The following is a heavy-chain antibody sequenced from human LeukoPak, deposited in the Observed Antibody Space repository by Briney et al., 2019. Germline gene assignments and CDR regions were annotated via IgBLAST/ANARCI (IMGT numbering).Heavy chain of an antibody. CDR2: ISSSSSYI. J-gene: IGHJ3*02. Sequence: PGGSLRLSCAASGFTFSSYSMTWVRQAPGKGLEWVSSISSSSSYIYYADSVKGRFTISRDNAKNSLYLQMNSLRAEDTAVYYCARGGRYFFSRPPFDIWGQGTMVTVSS. CDR3: ARGGRYFFSRPPFDI. V-gene: IGHV3-21*01. CDR1: GFTFSSYS. D-gene: IGHD3-9*01.